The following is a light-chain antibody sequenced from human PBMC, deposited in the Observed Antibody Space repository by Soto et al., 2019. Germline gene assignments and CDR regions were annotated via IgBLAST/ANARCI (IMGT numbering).Light chain of an antibody. Sequence: DIVLTHSPGTLSLSPGDRATLSCRASHIVDNNYLAWYQQKVGQPPRLLIYAASSRAYGIPYRFSASASGSGTDFTLTISSLAPEDFAVYYCQQYGRSPQTFGQGTKV. CDR1: HIVDNNY. CDR2: AAS. CDR3: QQYGRSPQT. V-gene: IGKV3-20*01. J-gene: IGKJ1*01.